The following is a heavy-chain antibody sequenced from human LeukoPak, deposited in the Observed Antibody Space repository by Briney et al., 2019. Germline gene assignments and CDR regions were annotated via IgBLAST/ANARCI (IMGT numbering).Heavy chain of an antibody. V-gene: IGHV4-34*01. CDR1: GGSFSGYY. J-gene: IGHJ5*02. CDR3: ARDGSSWSRLVLNASGWFDP. D-gene: IGHD6-13*01. Sequence: PSETLSLTCAVYGGSFSGYYWSWIRQPPGKGLEWIGEINHSGSTNYNPSLKSRVTISVDTSKNQFSLKLSSVTAADTAEYYCARDGSSWSRLVLNASGWFDPWGQGTLVIVSS. CDR2: INHSGST.